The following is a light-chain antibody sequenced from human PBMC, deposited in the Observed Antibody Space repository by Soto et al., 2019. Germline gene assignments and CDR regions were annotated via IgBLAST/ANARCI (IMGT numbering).Light chain of an antibody. CDR3: CSYAGTYTLV. CDR2: EGS. V-gene: IGLV2-23*01. J-gene: IGLJ2*01. Sequence: QSVLTQPASVSGSPGQSITISCTGTSIDVGSYNLVSWYQQHPGKAPKLIIYEGSKRPSGVSNRFSGSKSGNTASLTISGLQTEDEADYYCCSYAGTYTLVFGGGTKLTVL. CDR1: SIDVGSYNL.